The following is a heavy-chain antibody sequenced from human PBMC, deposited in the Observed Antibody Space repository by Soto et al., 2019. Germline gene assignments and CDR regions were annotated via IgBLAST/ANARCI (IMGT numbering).Heavy chain of an antibody. CDR2: ISGSGVIK. CDR1: GFTFSKYA. CDR3: AKDLTSMVRVVLTST. J-gene: IGHJ5*02. V-gene: IGHV3-23*01. Sequence: PGGSLRLSCAASGFTFSKYAMAWVRQAPGKGLEWVSSISGSGVIKYYADSVQGRFTISRDNSNNTLSVQMNSLRVEDTAIYYCAKDLTSMVRVVLTSTWGQGILVTVSS. D-gene: IGHD3-10*01.